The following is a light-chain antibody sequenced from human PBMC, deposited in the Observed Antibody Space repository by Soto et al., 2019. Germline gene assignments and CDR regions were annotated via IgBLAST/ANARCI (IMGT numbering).Light chain of an antibody. Sequence: QSALTQPPSASGSPGQSVTISCTGTSSDVGGYNYVSWYQQHPGKAPKVMIYEVSKRPSGVPDRFSGSKSGNTASLTVSGLQAEDEGDYYCSSYAGSNRVVGGGTKLTVL. V-gene: IGLV2-8*01. CDR3: SSYAGSNRV. CDR1: SSDVGGYNY. J-gene: IGLJ2*01. CDR2: EVS.